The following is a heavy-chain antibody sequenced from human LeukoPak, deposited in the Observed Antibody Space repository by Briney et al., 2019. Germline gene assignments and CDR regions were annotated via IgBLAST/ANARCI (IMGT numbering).Heavy chain of an antibody. CDR1: GGSFNGYY. CDR3: AREESSGLLVGWFDP. D-gene: IGHD3-22*01. CDR2: IYYSGST. J-gene: IGHJ5*02. V-gene: IGHV4-30-4*08. Sequence: SETLSLTCAVCGGSFNGYYWSWIRQSPGKGLEWIGYIYYSGSTYYNPSLKSRVTISVDTSKNQFSLKLSSVTAADTAVYYCAREESSGLLVGWFDPWGQGTLVTVSS.